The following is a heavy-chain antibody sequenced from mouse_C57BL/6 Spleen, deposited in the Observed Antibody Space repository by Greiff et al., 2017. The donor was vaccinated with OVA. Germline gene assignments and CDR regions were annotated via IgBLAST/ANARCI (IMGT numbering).Heavy chain of an antibody. Sequence: EVQRVESGPGLVKPSQSLSLTCSVTGYSITSGYYWNWIRQFPGNKLEWMGYISYDGSNNYNPSLKNRISITRDTSKNQFFLKLNSVTTEDTATYYCARADYDYDEGFAYWGQGTLVTVSA. D-gene: IGHD2-4*01. J-gene: IGHJ3*01. CDR1: GYSITSGYY. CDR2: ISYDGSN. V-gene: IGHV3-6*01. CDR3: ARADYDYDEGFAY.